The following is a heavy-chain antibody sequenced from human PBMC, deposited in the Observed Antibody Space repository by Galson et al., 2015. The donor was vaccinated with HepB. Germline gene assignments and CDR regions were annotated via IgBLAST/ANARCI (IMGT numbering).Heavy chain of an antibody. J-gene: IGHJ4*02. CDR1: GFTFSDYA. V-gene: IGHV3-23*01. D-gene: IGHD6-13*01. CDR2: IDGSGGTT. CDR3: AKALGSTWSFDY. Sequence: SLRLSCAASGFTFSDYAMSWVRQAPGKGPEWVSSIDGSGGTTHYADSVRGRFTISRDNSKNTLYLQMNSLRAEDTAVYYCAKALGSTWSFDYWGQGTLVAVSS.